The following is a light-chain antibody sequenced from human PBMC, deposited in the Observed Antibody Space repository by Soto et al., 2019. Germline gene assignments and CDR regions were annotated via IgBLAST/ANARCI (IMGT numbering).Light chain of an antibody. CDR3: LLYSGGALHWV. CDR1: IGAVTSGYY. Sequence: QTVVTQEPSLTVSPGGTVTLTCASSIGAVTSGYYANWFQQKPGQAPRTLIYGTTNKHSWTPARFSGSLLGGKAALTLSGVQPDDEAEYYCLLYSGGALHWVFGGGTKLTVL. V-gene: IGLV7-43*01. CDR2: GTT. J-gene: IGLJ3*02.